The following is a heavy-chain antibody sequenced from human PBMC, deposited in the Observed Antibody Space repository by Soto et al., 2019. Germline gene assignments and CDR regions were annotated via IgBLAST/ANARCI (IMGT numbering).Heavy chain of an antibody. V-gene: IGHV6-1*01. D-gene: IGHD6-19*01. CDR3: AREYETGWST. Sequence: QVQLQQSGPGLVKPSQTLSLTCAISGDSVFNNTAAWNWIRQSPSRGLEWLGRTYYRTKWYNEYALSVKTRMTISPDTSKTQFSLQLSSVTPDDTAVYYCAREYETGWSTWGQGTLVTVSS. CDR2: TYYRTKWYN. CDR1: GDSVFNNTAA. J-gene: IGHJ4*02.